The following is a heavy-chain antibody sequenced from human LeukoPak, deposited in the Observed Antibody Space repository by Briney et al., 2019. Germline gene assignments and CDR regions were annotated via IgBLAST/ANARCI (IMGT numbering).Heavy chain of an antibody. CDR1: GGSISSSSYY. Sequence: SETLSLTCTVSGGSISSSSYYWGWIRQPPGKGLEWIGSIYYGGSTNYNPSLKSRVTISVDASKNQFSLKLSSVTAADTAVYYCARRPSIAVAVSLRVFDYWGQGTLVTVSS. D-gene: IGHD6-19*01. CDR3: ARRPSIAVAVSLRVFDY. J-gene: IGHJ4*02. V-gene: IGHV4-39*07. CDR2: IYYGGST.